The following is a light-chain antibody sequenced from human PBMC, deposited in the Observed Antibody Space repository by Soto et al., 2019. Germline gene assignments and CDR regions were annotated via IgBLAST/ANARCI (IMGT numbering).Light chain of an antibody. J-gene: IGLJ1*01. CDR1: SSDVGGYNY. V-gene: IGLV2-11*01. CDR2: DVS. CDR3: CSYAGSYTFV. Sequence: QSVLTQPRSVSGSPGQSVTISCTGTSSDVGGYNYVSWYQQHPGKAPKLMIYDVSKRPSGVPDRFSGSKSGNTASLTISGLQADDEADYYCCSYAGSYTFVFXTGTKVTVL.